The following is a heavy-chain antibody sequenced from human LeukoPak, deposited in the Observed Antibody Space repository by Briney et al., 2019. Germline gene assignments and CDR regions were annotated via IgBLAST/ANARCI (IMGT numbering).Heavy chain of an antibody. V-gene: IGHV1-18*01. D-gene: IGHD6-19*01. CDR1: GYTFTSYG. CDR3: AREWYSSGWAN. CDR2: ISAYNGNT. Sequence: ASVKVSCKASGYTFTSYGISWVRQAPGQGLEWMGWISAYNGNTNYAQKFQGRVTITADKSTSTAYMELSSLRSEDTAVYYCAREWYSSGWANWGQGTLVTVSS. J-gene: IGHJ4*02.